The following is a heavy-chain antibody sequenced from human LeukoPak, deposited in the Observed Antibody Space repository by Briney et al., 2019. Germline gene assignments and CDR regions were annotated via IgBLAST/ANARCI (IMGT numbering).Heavy chain of an antibody. V-gene: IGHV1-8*02. CDR2: MNPNSGNT. D-gene: IGHD2-2*02. J-gene: IGHJ6*02. Sequence: ASVKVSCKASGYTFTGYYMHWVRQATGQGLKWMGWMNPNSGNTGYAQKFQGRVTMTRNTSISTAYMELSSLRSEDTAVYYCARTYTLYYYYYGMDVWGQGTTVTVSS. CDR1: GYTFTGYY. CDR3: ARTYTLYYYYYGMDV.